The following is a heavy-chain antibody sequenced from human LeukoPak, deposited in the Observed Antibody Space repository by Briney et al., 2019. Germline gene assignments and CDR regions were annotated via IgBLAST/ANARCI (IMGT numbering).Heavy chain of an antibody. D-gene: IGHD3-10*01. J-gene: IGHJ6*04. Sequence: GESLKISCKGSGYSFTSYWISWVRQMPGKGLEWMGRTDPSDSYTNYSPSFQGHVTISADKSISTAYLQWSSLKASDTAMYYCARISMVRGEYYYYGMDAWGKGTTVTVSS. CDR3: ARISMVRGEYYYYGMDA. CDR1: GYSFTSYW. CDR2: TDPSDSYT. V-gene: IGHV5-10-1*01.